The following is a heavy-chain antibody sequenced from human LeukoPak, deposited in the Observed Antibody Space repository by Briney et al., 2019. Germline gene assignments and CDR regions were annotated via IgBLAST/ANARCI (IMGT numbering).Heavy chain of an antibody. V-gene: IGHV1-8*01. CDR3: ARGRIAAAAQYYYYYMDV. D-gene: IGHD6-13*01. J-gene: IGHJ6*03. CDR2: MNPNSGNT. Sequence: ASVKVSCKASGYTFTSYDIIWVRQATGQGLEWMGWMNPNSGNTGYAQKFQGRVTMTRNTSISTAYMELSSLRSEDTAVYYCARGRIAAAAQYYYYYMDVWGKGTTVTVSS. CDR1: GYTFTSYD.